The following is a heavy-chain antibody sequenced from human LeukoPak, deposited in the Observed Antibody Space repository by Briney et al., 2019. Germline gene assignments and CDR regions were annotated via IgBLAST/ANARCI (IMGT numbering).Heavy chain of an antibody. D-gene: IGHD6-13*01. CDR3: ARGDSDSWYPLHY. CDR1: GYTLTSYY. CDR2: INPSGGST. J-gene: IGHJ4*02. V-gene: IGHV1-46*01. Sequence: ASVKVSCKASGYTLTSYYIHWMRQAPGQGLEWMGLINPSGGSTNYAQKFQGRVTMTRDTSTSTVYMELSSLRSEDTAVYYCARGDSDSWYPLHYWGQGTLDTVSS.